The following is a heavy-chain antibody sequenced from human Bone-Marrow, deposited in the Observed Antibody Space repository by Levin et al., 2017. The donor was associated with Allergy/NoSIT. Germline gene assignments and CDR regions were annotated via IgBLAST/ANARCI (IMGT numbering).Heavy chain of an antibody. V-gene: IGHV3-66*01. CDR1: GITVSSNY. J-gene: IGHJ4*02. CDR2: IYSGGTT. CDR3: ARDLTFRGQALDY. Sequence: SCAVSGITVSSNYMSWVRQAPGKGLEWVSVIYSGGTTYYADSVKGRFTISRDNSKNTLSLQMNSLRVEDTAVYYCARDLTFRGQALDYWGQGTLVTVSS. D-gene: IGHD3-10*01.